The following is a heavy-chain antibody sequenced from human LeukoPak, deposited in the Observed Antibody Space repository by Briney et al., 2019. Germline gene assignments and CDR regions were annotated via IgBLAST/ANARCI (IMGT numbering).Heavy chain of an antibody. D-gene: IGHD4-17*01. V-gene: IGHV1-2*02. CDR1: GYTFTSYD. Sequence: GASVKVSCKASGYTFTSYDINWVRQATGQGLEWMGWMNPNTGDTNFAQKFQGRVTMTRDMSISTAFMDLSSLRSDDTAVYYCARYHYGLDYWGQGTLVTVSS. CDR2: MNPNTGDT. CDR3: ARYHYGLDY. J-gene: IGHJ4*02.